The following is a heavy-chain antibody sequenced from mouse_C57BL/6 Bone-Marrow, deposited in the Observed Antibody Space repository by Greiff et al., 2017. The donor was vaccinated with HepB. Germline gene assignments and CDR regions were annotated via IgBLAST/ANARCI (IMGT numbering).Heavy chain of an antibody. D-gene: IGHD1-1*01. CDR3: ARNEDSTGSLV. CDR1: GYTFTSYW. V-gene: IGHV1-7*01. J-gene: IGHJ1*03. Sequence: QVQLKESGAELAKPGASVKLSCKASGYTFTSYWMHWVKQRPGQGLEWIGYINPSSGYTKYNQKFKDKATLTADKSSSTAYMQLSSLTYEDSAVYYCARNEDSTGSLVWGTGTTVTVSS. CDR2: INPSSGYT.